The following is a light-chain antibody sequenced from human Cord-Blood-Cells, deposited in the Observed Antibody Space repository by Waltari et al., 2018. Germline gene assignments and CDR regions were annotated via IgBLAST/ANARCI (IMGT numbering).Light chain of an antibody. J-gene: IGLJ2*01. Sequence: SYELTQPPSVSVSPGQTASITCSGDKLGDKYACWYQQKPGQSPVLVIYQDSKRPSGFPGRFSGCNSGNTATLTISGTQAMDEADYYCQAWDSSVVFGGGTKLTVL. CDR2: QDS. CDR3: QAWDSSVV. CDR1: KLGDKY. V-gene: IGLV3-1*01.